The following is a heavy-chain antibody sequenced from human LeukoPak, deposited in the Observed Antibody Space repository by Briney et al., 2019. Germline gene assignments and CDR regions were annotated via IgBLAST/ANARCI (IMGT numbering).Heavy chain of an antibody. CDR1: GYTFTGYY. CDR3: AIEVGIQWPLI. Sequence: GASVKVSCKASGYTFTGYYMHWVRQAPGQGLEWMGWINPNSGGTNYAQKFQGRVTMTRDTSTSTVYMELSSLRSEDTAVYYCAIEVGIQWPLIWGQGTMVTVSS. V-gene: IGHV1-2*02. D-gene: IGHD5-12*01. J-gene: IGHJ3*02. CDR2: INPNSGGT.